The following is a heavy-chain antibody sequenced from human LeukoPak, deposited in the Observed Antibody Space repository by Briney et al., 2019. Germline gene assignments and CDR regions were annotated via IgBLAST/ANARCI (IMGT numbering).Heavy chain of an antibody. J-gene: IGHJ4*02. V-gene: IGHV4-59*11. CDR2: IYDSGST. Sequence: KPSETLSLTCTVSGGSLSNHYWSWIRRPPGKGLEWIGHIYDSGSTTYNPSLKSRVTMSVDTSKTKFSLNLNSVTAADTAVYYCARGRIGGPKAPFDYWGQGTLVTVSS. CDR3: ARGRIGGPKAPFDY. CDR1: GGSLSNHY. D-gene: IGHD3-16*01.